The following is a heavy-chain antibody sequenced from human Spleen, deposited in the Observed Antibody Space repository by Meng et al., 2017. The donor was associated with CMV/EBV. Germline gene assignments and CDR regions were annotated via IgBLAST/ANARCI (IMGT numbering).Heavy chain of an antibody. CDR1: GFTFSSYA. D-gene: IGHD6-13*01. Sequence: GESLKISCAASGFTFSSYAMSWVRQAPGKGLEWVSAVSAGGASTYYTDPVKGRFTISRDNSKNTLYLQMNSLRAEDTAVYYCARESAAGTAYYYYGMDVWGQGTTVTVSS. CDR2: VSAGGAST. V-gene: IGHV3-23*01. CDR3: ARESAAGTAYYYYGMDV. J-gene: IGHJ6*02.